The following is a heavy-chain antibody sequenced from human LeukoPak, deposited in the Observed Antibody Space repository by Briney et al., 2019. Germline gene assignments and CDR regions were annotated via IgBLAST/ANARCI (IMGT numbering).Heavy chain of an antibody. CDR1: GYSISSGYY. CDR2: IYHSVST. V-gene: IGHV4-38-2*02. Sequence: SETLSLTCTVSGYSISSGYYWGWIRQPPGKGLEWIGSIYHSVSTYYNPSLKSRVTISVGTSKNQFSLKLRSVTAADTAVYYCASWDSSFFDYWGQGTLVTVSS. J-gene: IGHJ4*02. D-gene: IGHD3-22*01. CDR3: ASWDSSFFDY.